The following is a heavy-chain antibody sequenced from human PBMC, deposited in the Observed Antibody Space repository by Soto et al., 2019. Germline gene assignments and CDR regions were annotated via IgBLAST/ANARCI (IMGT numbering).Heavy chain of an antibody. CDR3: TTGPRSDYYDSSGYWDYYYGMDV. CDR1: GFTFSNAW. D-gene: IGHD3-22*01. J-gene: IGHJ6*02. Sequence: PGGSLRLSCAASGFTFSNAWMSWVRQAPGEGLEWVGRIKSKTDGGTTDYAAPVKGRFTISRDDSKNTLYLQMNSLKTEDTAVYYCTTGPRSDYYDSSGYWDYYYGMDVWGQGTTVTVSS. V-gene: IGHV3-15*01. CDR2: IKSKTDGGTT.